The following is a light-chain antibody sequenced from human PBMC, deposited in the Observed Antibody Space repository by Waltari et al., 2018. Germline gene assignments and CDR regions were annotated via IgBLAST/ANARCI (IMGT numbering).Light chain of an antibody. CDR3: QAWDSSTVV. CDR2: HDT. V-gene: IGLV3-1*01. J-gene: IGLJ2*01. Sequence: SYDLTQPPSVSVSPGQTASIPCSGDNLGAKYASWYQQKPGQSPVLVIYHDTKRPSGIPERFSGSNSGNTATLTISGTQAMDEADYYCQAWDSSTVVFGGGTKLTVL. CDR1: NLGAKY.